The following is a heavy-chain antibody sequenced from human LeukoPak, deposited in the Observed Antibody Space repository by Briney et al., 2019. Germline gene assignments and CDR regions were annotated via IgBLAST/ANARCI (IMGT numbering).Heavy chain of an antibody. J-gene: IGHJ4*02. CDR3: VGYCTGGSCYERNY. CDR2: IKTDGIST. V-gene: IGHV3-74*01. Sequence: GGSLRLSCAASGFTFSSYWMHWVRQTPGEGLVWVSRIKTDGISTNYADSVKGRFTISRDNAKNTLYLQMNSLRAEDTAAYYCVGYCTGGSCYERNYWGQGTLVTVSS. CDR1: GFTFSSYW. D-gene: IGHD2-15*01.